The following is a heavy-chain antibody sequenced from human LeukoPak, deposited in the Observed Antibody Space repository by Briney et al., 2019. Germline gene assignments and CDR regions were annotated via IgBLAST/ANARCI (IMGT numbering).Heavy chain of an antibody. CDR3: ARIATGWNYRLHWYFDL. J-gene: IGHJ2*01. CDR1: GFTFSSYS. V-gene: IGHV3-21*01. Sequence: LGGSLRLSCAASGFTFSSYSMNWVRQAPGKGLEWVSSISSSSSYIYYADSVKGRFTISRDNAKNSLYLQMNSLRAEDTAVYYCARIATGWNYRLHWYFDLWGRGTLVTVSS. CDR2: ISSSSSYI. D-gene: IGHD1-7*01.